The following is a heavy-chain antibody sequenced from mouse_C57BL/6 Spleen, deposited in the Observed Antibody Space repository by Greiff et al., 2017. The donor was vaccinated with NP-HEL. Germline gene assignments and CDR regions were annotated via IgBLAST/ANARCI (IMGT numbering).Heavy chain of an antibody. J-gene: IGHJ2*01. CDR2: IHPNSGST. CDR3: ARDYYGSSYPDY. V-gene: IGHV1-64*01. D-gene: IGHD1-1*01. Sequence: QVHVKQPGAELVKPGASVKLSCKASGYTFTSYWMHWVKQRPGQGLEWIGMIHPNSGSTNYNEKFKSKATLTVDKSSSTAYMQLSSLTSEDSAVYYCARDYYGSSYPDYWGQGTTLTVSS. CDR1: GYTFTSYW.